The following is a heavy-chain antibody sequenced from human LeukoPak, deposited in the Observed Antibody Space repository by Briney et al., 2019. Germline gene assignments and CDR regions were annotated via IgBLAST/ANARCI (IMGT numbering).Heavy chain of an antibody. V-gene: IGHV3-30*02. CDR1: GFTSTSIV. J-gene: IGHJ4*02. CDR3: AIGSDFFDY. Sequence: GGSLRLSCAVSGFTSTSIVIHTGGQAPGKGLEWVAFIRYDGSKNYCADSVKGRFIISRDNSKNTLYLQMNSLRGEDTAVYYFAIGSDFFDYWGQGTLVTVSS. D-gene: IGHD2-15*01. CDR2: IRYDGSKN.